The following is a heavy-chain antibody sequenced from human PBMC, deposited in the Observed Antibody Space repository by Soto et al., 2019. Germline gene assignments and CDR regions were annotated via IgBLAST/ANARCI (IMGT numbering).Heavy chain of an antibody. CDR3: AGSVSFGIVGASPGGYYYYGMDV. D-gene: IGHD1-26*01. CDR2: INPSGGST. V-gene: IGHV1-46*01. J-gene: IGHJ6*02. CDR1: GYTFTSYY. Sequence: GASVKVSCKASGYTFTSYYMHWVRQAPGQGLECMGIINPSGGSTSYAQKFQGRVTMTRDTSTSTVYMELSSLRSEDTAVYYCAGSVSFGIVGASPGGYYYYGMDVWGQGTTVTVSS.